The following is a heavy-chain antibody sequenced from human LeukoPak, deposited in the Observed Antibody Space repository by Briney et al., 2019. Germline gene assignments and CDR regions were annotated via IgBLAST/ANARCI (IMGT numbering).Heavy chain of an antibody. D-gene: IGHD1-26*01. CDR2: VYYTGTT. CDR3: AKFGTYPVHVSYSYYYMDV. CDR1: GDSISAHY. V-gene: IGHV4-59*11. Sequence: PSETLSLTCTVSGDSISAHYWSWLRQPPGKGLEYLGDVYYTGTTNYNPSLKSRVTMSVDTSKNQFSLRLTSVTAADTALYYCAKFGTYPVHVSYSYYYMDVWGKGTTVTVSS. J-gene: IGHJ6*03.